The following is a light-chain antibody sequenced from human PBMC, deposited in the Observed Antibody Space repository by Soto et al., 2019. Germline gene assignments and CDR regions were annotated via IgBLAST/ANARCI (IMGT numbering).Light chain of an antibody. V-gene: IGKV1-27*01. CDR3: QQYDSAPLS. Sequence: DIQMTQSPSSLSASVGDRVTITCRASQGIRNYLAWYQQKPVKVPKLLIYDASTLQSGAPSRFSGSGSGTEFTLTISSLQSEDRATYYCQQYDSAPLSVVVGTMGEIK. CDR1: QGIRNY. CDR2: DAS. J-gene: IGKJ4*01.